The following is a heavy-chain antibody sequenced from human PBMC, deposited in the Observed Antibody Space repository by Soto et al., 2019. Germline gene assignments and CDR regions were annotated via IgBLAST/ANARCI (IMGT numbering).Heavy chain of an antibody. CDR2: IKPDGSGK. V-gene: IGHV3-7*01. D-gene: IGHD5-12*01. J-gene: IGHJ3*02. Sequence: GGSLRLSCAASGFTFSRSWMAWVRQAPGKGLEWVANIKPDGSGKYYVDSVKGRFTISRDNAKNSLYLQMNSLRAEDTAVYYCARDSGYDAFDIWGQGTLVTVS. CDR1: GFTFSRSW. CDR3: ARDSGYDAFDI.